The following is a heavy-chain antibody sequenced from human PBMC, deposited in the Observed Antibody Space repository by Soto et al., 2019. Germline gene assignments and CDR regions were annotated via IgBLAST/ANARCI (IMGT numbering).Heavy chain of an antibody. J-gene: IGHJ2*01. CDR2: INSDGSST. D-gene: IGHD6-13*01. Sequence: EVQLVESGGGLVQPGGSLRLSCAASGFTFSSYWMHWVRQAPGKGLVWVSRINSDGSSTSYADSVKGRFTISRDNAKNTLYLQMNSLRAEDTAVYYCARDKDSSSWGSQWYFDLWGRGTLVTVSS. CDR3: ARDKDSSSWGSQWYFDL. CDR1: GFTFSSYW. V-gene: IGHV3-74*01.